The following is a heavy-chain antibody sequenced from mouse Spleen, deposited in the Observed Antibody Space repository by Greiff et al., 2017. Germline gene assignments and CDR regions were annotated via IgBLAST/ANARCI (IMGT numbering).Heavy chain of an antibody. CDR3: STMITNYYAMDY. CDR1: GFTFSSYA. D-gene: IGHD2-4*01. V-gene: IGHV5-9-3*01. J-gene: IGHJ4*01. CDR2: ISSGGSYT. Sequence: EVQRVESGGGLVKPGGSLKLSCAASGFTFSSYAMSWVRQTPEKRLEWVATISSGGSYTYYPDSVKGRFTISRDNAKNTLYLQMSSLRSEDTAMYYSSTMITNYYAMDYWGQGTSVTVSS.